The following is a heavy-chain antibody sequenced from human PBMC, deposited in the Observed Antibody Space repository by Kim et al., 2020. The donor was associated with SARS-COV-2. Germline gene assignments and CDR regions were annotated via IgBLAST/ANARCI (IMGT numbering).Heavy chain of an antibody. D-gene: IGHD3-3*01. Sequence: ASVKVSCKASGYTFTGYYMHWVRQAPGQGLEWMGRINPNSGGTNYAQKFQGRVTMTRDTSISTAYMELSRLRSDDTAVYYCARGLTIFGVVPDYYYGMDVWGQGTTVTVSS. CDR2: INPNSGGT. CDR1: GYTFTGYY. CDR3: ARGLTIFGVVPDYYYGMDV. V-gene: IGHV1-2*06. J-gene: IGHJ6*02.